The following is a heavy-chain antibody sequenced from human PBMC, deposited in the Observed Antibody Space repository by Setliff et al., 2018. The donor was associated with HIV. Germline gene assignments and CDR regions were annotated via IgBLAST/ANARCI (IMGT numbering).Heavy chain of an antibody. CDR3: ARGRGSGWAGRGGYYYYYMDV. CDR1: GGSITSGSYY. Sequence: SETLSLTCSVSGGSITSGSYYWTWIRQPAGKGLEWLGHIYISRSTNYNPSFKSRVTISVDTSKNQFSLKLSSVTAADTAVYYCARGRGSGWAGRGGYYYYYMDVWGKGTTVTVSS. J-gene: IGHJ6*03. V-gene: IGHV4-61*10. D-gene: IGHD6-19*01. CDR2: IYISRST.